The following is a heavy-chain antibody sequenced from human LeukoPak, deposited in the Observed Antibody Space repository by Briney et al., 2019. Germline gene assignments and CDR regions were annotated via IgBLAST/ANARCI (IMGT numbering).Heavy chain of an antibody. CDR1: GFTFSSYA. Sequence: GGSLRLSCAASGFTFSSYAMHWVRQAPGKGLEWVAVISYDGSNKYYADSVKGRFTISRDNSKNTLYLQMNSLRAEDTAVYYCARETSITIFGVVIGPSFDYWGQGTLVTVSS. J-gene: IGHJ4*02. D-gene: IGHD3-3*01. CDR2: ISYDGSNK. CDR3: ARETSITIFGVVIGPSFDY. V-gene: IGHV3-30-3*01.